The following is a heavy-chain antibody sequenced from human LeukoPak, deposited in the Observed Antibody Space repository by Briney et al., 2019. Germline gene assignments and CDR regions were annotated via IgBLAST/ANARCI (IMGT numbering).Heavy chain of an antibody. CDR3: ARAFSLNWFDP. D-gene: IGHD3-3*01. CDR1: GYTFTSYY. J-gene: IGHJ5*02. V-gene: IGHV1-46*03. Sequence: ASVRVSCXASGYTFTSYYMHWVRQAPGQGLEWMGIINPSGGSTSYAQKFQGRVTMTRDTSTSTVYMELSSLRSEDTAVYYCARAFSLNWFDPWGQGTLVTVSS. CDR2: INPSGGST.